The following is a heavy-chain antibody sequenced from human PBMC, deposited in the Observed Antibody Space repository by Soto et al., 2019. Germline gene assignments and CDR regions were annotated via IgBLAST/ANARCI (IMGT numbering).Heavy chain of an antibody. J-gene: IGHJ4*02. V-gene: IGHV3-30-3*01. CDR2: ISYDGSNK. D-gene: IGHD1-7*01. CDR1: GCTFSSYA. Sequence: GGSLRLSCAASGCTFSSYAMHWVRQAPGKGLEWVAVISYDGSNKYYADSVKGRFTISRDNSKNTLYLQMNSLRAEDTAVYYCARGLYNWNFLGWSGRGNESPFDYWGQGTLVTVSS. CDR3: ARGLYNWNFLGWSGRGNESPFDY.